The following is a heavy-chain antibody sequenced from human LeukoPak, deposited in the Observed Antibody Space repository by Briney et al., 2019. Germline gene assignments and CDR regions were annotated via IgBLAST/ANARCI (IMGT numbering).Heavy chain of an antibody. Sequence: SVKVSCKASGGTFSSYAISRVRQAPGQGLEWMGGIIPIFGTANYAQKFQGRVTITADESTSTAYMELSSLRSEDTAVYYCARSPDLGEYSGSYGRFDPWGQGTLVTVSS. J-gene: IGHJ5*02. D-gene: IGHD1-26*01. V-gene: IGHV1-69*13. CDR2: IIPIFGTA. CDR1: GGTFSSYA. CDR3: ARSPDLGEYSGSYGRFDP.